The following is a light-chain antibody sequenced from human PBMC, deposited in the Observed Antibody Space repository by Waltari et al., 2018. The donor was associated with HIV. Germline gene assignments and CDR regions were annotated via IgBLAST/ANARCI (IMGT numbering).Light chain of an antibody. V-gene: IGLV2-8*01. Sequence: QSALTQPPSASGSPGQSVTNSCTGTSSDVGGYNYVAWYQQHPGKAPKLMIYEVSKRPSGVPDRFSGSKSGNTASLTVSGLQAEDEADYYCSSYAGSNNFGVFGGGTKLTVL. CDR1: SSDVGGYNY. J-gene: IGLJ2*01. CDR3: SSYAGSNNFGV. CDR2: EVS.